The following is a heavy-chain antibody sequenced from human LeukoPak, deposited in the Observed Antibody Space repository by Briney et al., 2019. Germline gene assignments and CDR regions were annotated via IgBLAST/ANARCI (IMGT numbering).Heavy chain of an antibody. CDR2: ISYDGSNK. J-gene: IGHJ4*02. V-gene: IGHV3-30*04. CDR1: GFTFRSYA. Sequence: GGSLRLSCAASGFTFRSYAMHWVRQAPGKGLEWVAVISYDGSNKYYADSVKGRFTISRDNSKNTLYLQMNSLRAEDTAVYYCERDKIAAAGTPAPLGYWGQGTLVTVSS. CDR3: ERDKIAAAGTPAPLGY. D-gene: IGHD6-13*01.